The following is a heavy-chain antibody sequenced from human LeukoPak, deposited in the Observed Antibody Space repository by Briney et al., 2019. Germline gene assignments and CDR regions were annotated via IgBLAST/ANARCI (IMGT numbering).Heavy chain of an antibody. J-gene: IGHJ4*02. Sequence: PSETLSLTCTVSGGSISSYYWSWIRQPPGKGLEWIGYIYYSGSTDYNPSLKSRVTISVDTSKNQFSLKLSSVTAADTAVYHCARGRGYSYGLFDYWGQGTLVTVSS. CDR2: IYYSGST. CDR1: GGSISSYY. D-gene: IGHD5-18*01. V-gene: IGHV4-59*01. CDR3: ARGRGYSYGLFDY.